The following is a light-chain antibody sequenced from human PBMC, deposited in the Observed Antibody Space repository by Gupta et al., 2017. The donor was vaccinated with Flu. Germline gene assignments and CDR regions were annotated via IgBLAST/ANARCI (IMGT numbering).Light chain of an antibody. V-gene: IGLV1-47*01. CDR2: RNN. Sequence: QSVLIQPPSASGIPGQTVTISCSGSSSNIGSNYVYWYQQLPGTAPKLLIYRNNQRPSGVPDRFSASKSGTSASLAISGLRSEDEADYFCAAWGDSLSGHYVFGSETKVTVL. CDR1: SSNIGSNY. CDR3: AAWGDSLSGHYV. J-gene: IGLJ1*01.